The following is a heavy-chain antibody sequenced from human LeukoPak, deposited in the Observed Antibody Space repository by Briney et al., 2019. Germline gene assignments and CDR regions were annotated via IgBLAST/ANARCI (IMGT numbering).Heavy chain of an antibody. Sequence: GGSLRLSCAVSGFTVTSNFMSWVRQAPGKGLEWDSVIYDRGDTYYADSVKGRFTVSRDTSKNTLYLQLNNLGAEDTAVYYCAGRRANTCNFCFVYWGQGTLVTVSS. D-gene: IGHD1-1*01. CDR3: AGRRANTCNFCFVY. CDR1: GFTVTSNF. J-gene: IGHJ4*02. V-gene: IGHV3-66*02. CDR2: IYDRGDT.